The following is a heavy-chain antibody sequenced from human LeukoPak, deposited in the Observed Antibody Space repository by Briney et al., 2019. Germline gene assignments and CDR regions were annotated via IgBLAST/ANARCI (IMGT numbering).Heavy chain of an antibody. D-gene: IGHD1-26*01. CDR3: AKGGSYHPLGY. V-gene: IGHV3-23*01. CDR2: ISGSGGST. J-gene: IGHJ4*02. Sequence: GGSLRLSFAASGFTFSSYAMSWVRQAPGKGLEWVSAISGSGGSTYYADSVKGRFTISRDNSKNTLYLQMNSLRAEDTAVYYCAKGGSYHPLGYWGQGTLVTVSS. CDR1: GFTFSSYA.